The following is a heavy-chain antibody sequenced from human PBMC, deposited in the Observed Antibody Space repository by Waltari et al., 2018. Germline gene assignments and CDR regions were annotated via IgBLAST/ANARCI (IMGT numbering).Heavy chain of an antibody. D-gene: IGHD1-26*01. CDR2: IYYSGGT. Sequence: QVQLQESGPGLVKPSETLSLTCTVPGGSIRSYYWSWIRQPPGKGLEWIGYIYYSGGTDYNPSLKSRVTISVDTSKNQFSLKLSSVTAADTAVYYCARRLVGGTMGYYFDYWGQGTLVTVSS. CDR1: GGSIRSYY. V-gene: IGHV4-59*08. J-gene: IGHJ4*02. CDR3: ARRLVGGTMGYYFDY.